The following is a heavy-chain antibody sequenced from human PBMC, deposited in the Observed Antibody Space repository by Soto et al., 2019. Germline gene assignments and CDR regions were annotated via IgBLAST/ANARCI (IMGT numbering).Heavy chain of an antibody. CDR2: IKSKTDGGTT. CDR3: TTEVGHGSLDHYYYDGKDV. D-gene: IGHD2-2*01. Sequence: EVQLVESGGGLVKPRGSLRLSCAASGFTFSNAWMNSVRQAPGKWLEWVGRIKSKTDGGTTDYAAPVKGRFTISRDDSKNTLYLQMNSLKTEDTALYYCTTEVGHGSLDHYYYDGKDVWGQSTTVTVSS. CDR1: GFTFSNAW. V-gene: IGHV3-15*07. J-gene: IGHJ6*01.